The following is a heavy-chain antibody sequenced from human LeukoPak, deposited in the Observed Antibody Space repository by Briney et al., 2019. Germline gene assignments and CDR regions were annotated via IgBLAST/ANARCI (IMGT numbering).Heavy chain of an antibody. J-gene: IGHJ4*02. CDR2: IYYSGST. CDR1: GGSISSGGYY. V-gene: IGHV4-31*03. D-gene: IGHD1-26*01. Sequence: SQTLSLTCTVSGGSISSGGYYWSWIRQHPGKGLGWIGYIYYSGSTYYNPSLKSRVTISVDTSKNQFSLKLSSVTAADTAVYYCARGSRWETTYYFDYWGQGTLVTVSS. CDR3: ARGSRWETTYYFDY.